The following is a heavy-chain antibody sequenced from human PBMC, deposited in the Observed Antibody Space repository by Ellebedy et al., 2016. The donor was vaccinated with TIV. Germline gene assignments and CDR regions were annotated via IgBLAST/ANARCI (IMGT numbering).Heavy chain of an antibody. V-gene: IGHV3-33*01. J-gene: IGHJ5*01. Sequence: GESLKISCAPSGFNLSNYGMHWVRQAPGKGLEWVAVIWYEGSDKHYAESVKGRFTISRDISKNTLFLEMKNLRVEDTAVYYCARDVRPDEGSGYWGWLDSWGQGALVTVSS. D-gene: IGHD3-22*01. CDR3: ARDVRPDEGSGYWGWLDS. CDR1: GFNLSNYG. CDR2: IWYEGSDK.